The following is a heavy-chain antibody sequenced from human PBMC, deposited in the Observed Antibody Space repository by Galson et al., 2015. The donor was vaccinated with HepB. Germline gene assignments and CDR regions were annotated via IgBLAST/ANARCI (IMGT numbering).Heavy chain of an antibody. CDR3: ARSSYQMLWYFDY. CDR1: GFTVSGNY. Sequence: SLRLSCAASGFTVSGNYMSWVRQAPGKGLEWVSVIYSGGSTYYADSVKGRFTISRDNSKNTLYLQMNSLRAEDTAVYYCARSSYQMLWYFDYWGQGTLVTVSS. V-gene: IGHV3-53*01. J-gene: IGHJ4*02. D-gene: IGHD2-2*01. CDR2: IYSGGST.